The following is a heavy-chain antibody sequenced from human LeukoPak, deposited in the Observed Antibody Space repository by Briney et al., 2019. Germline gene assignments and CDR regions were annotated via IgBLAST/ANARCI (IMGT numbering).Heavy chain of an antibody. Sequence: ASVKVSCKASGYTFTTFGISWVRQAPGQGLEWMGRISTYNGDTHYAQKLQGRVTMTTDTSTSTAYMELRSLRSDDTAVYYCAREYCSGGSCYNADYWGQGTLVTVSS. CDR2: ISTYNGDT. D-gene: IGHD2-15*01. V-gene: IGHV1-18*01. J-gene: IGHJ4*02. CDR3: AREYCSGGSCYNADY. CDR1: GYTFTTFG.